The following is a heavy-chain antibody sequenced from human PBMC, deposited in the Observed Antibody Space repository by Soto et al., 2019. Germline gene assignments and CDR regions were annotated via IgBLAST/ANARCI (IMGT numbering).Heavy chain of an antibody. CDR3: TRQVYDSSGYYYTDY. V-gene: IGHV3-73*01. Sequence: GGSLRLSCAASGFTFSGSARHWVRQASGKGLEWVGRIRSKANSYATAYAASVKGRFTISRDDSKNTAYLQMNSLKTEDTAVYYCTRQVYDSSGYYYTDYWGQGTLVTVSS. D-gene: IGHD3-22*01. CDR1: GFTFSGSA. J-gene: IGHJ4*02. CDR2: IRSKANSYAT.